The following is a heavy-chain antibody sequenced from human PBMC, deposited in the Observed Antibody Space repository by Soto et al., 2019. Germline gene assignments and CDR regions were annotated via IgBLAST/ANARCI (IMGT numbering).Heavy chain of an antibody. CDR2: MNPDSGDT. J-gene: IGHJ4*02. V-gene: IGHV1-8*01. D-gene: IGHD3-22*01. CDR3: ARGRRDYYDSGDWVPLAY. CDR1: GYTFTNYD. Sequence: QVQLVQSGAEVKKPGASVKVSCKASGYTFTNYDINWVRQATGQGLEWMGWMNPDSGDTRYAQEFQGRVTMTRDTYISTAYMGLSSLRSEDTAVYYCARGRRDYYDSGDWVPLAYWGQGTLVIVSS.